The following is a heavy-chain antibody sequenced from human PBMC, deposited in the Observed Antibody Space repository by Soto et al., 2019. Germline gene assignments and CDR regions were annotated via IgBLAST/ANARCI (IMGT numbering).Heavy chain of an antibody. CDR1: GYSIRSGYY. CDR2: MYHSGNT. Sequence: SETLSLTCAVSGYSIRSGYYWGWIRQPPGKGLEWIGYMYHSGNTHYNPSLESRVTISADTSKNQFSLRLTSVTAADTAVYYCARYSSSYFDYWGQGTLVTVSS. D-gene: IGHD6-6*01. J-gene: IGHJ4*02. CDR3: ARYSSSYFDY. V-gene: IGHV4-38-2*01.